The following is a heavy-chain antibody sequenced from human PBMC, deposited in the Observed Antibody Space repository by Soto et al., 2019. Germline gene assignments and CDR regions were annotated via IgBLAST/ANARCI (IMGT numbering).Heavy chain of an antibody. D-gene: IGHD6-6*01. CDR2: ISSNGGST. CDR1: GFTFSSYA. V-gene: IGHV3-64*01. CDR3: ARVAYSSSSYFDY. J-gene: IGHJ4*02. Sequence: GGSLRLSCAASGFTFSSYAMHWVRQAPGKGLEYVSAISSNGGSTYYANSVKGRFTISRDNSKNTLYLQMGSLRAEDMAVYYCARVAYSSSSYFDYCGQGTLVTVSS.